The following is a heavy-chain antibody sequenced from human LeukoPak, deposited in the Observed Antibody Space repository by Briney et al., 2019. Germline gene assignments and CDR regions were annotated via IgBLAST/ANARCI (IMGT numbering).Heavy chain of an antibody. CDR1: GFTFTNYA. V-gene: IGHV3-23*01. J-gene: IGHJ4*02. CDR3: APDLRGSAWSLDD. CDR2: ISGSGGGT. D-gene: IGHD6-13*01. Sequence: GGPLRLSCAASGFTFTNYAMGWVRQAPGKGLEWVALISGSGGGTDFADSVKGRFTISRDNSKNTLYLQMDGLRAEDTAIYYCAPDLRGSAWSLDDWGQGTLVTVSS.